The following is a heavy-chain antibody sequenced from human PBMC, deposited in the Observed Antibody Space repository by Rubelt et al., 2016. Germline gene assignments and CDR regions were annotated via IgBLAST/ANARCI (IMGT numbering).Heavy chain of an antibody. D-gene: IGHD2-2*02. Sequence: EVQLVESGGGLVQPGGSLRLSCAASGFTFSSYSMNWVRQAPGKGLEWVSAISGSGGSTYYADSVKGRFTISRDNAKNSLYLQMNSLRAEDTAVYYWARDSGSIVVVPAAIEYWGQGTLVTVSS. J-gene: IGHJ4*02. CDR3: ARDSGSIVVVPAAIEY. CDR2: ISGSGGST. V-gene: IGHV3-48*04. CDR1: GFTFSSYS.